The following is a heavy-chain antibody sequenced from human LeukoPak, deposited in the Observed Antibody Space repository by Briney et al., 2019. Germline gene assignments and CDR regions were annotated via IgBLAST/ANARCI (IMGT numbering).Heavy chain of an antibody. J-gene: IGHJ1*01. D-gene: IGHD2-15*01. CDR2: INPSGGST. V-gene: IGHV1-46*01. CDR3: ATTYCSGGSCYSSEYFQH. CDR1: GYTFTSYY. Sequence: GASVKVSCKASGYTFTSYYMHWVRQAPGQGLEWMGIINPSGGSTRYAQKFQGRVTMTEDTSTDTAYMELSSLRSEDTAVYYCATTYCSGGSCYSSEYFQHWGQGTLVTVSP.